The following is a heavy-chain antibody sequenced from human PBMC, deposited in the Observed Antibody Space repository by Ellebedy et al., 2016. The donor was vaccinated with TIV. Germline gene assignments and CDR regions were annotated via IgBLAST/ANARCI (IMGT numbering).Heavy chain of an antibody. V-gene: IGHV1-69*13. CDR3: GRDRDTAMAKGDY. CDR2: IIPIFGTA. D-gene: IGHD5-18*01. J-gene: IGHJ4*02. Sequence: SVKVSCXASGGTFSSYAISWVRQAPGQGLEWMGGIIPIFGTANYGQKFQGRVTITADESTSTAYMELSSLRSEDTAVYYCGRDRDTAMAKGDYWGQGTLVTVSS. CDR1: GGTFSSYA.